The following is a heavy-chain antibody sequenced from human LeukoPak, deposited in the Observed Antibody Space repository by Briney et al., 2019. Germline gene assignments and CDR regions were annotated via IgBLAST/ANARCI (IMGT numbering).Heavy chain of an antibody. CDR2: INPSGGST. J-gene: IGHJ4*02. V-gene: IGHV1-46*01. D-gene: IGHD3-22*01. CDR1: GGTFSSYA. Sequence: ASVKVSCKASGGTFSSYAISWVRQAPGQGLEWMGIINPSGGSTSYAQKFQGRVTMTRDTSTSTVYMELSSLRSEDTAVYYCARDREPYYYDSSGLSIWGQGTLVTVSS. CDR3: ARDREPYYYDSSGLSI.